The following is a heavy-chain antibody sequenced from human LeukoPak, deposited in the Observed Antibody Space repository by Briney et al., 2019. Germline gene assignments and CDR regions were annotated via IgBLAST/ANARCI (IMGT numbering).Heavy chain of an antibody. D-gene: IGHD3-22*01. CDR1: GGSISSYY. CDR3: ARDPRITMIVVSGWYFDL. J-gene: IGHJ2*01. V-gene: IGHV4-4*07. CDR2: IYTSGST. Sequence: SETLSLTCTVSGGSISSYYWSWIRQPAGKGLEWIGRIYTSGSTNYNPSLKSRVTMSVDTSKNQFSLKLSSVTAADTAVYYCARDPRITMIVVSGWYFDLWGRGTLVTVSS.